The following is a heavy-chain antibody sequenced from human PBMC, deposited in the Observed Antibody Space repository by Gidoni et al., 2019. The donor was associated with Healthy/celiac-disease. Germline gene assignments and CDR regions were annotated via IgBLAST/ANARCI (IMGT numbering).Heavy chain of an antibody. J-gene: IGHJ6*02. CDR2: IRGSGGST. V-gene: IGHV3-23*01. D-gene: IGHD6-19*01. Sequence: EVQLLESGGGLVQPGGSLSLSCPASGFTFSSYAMRWVRQAPGKGLEWVSAIRGSGGSTYYADSGKGRFTISRDNSKNTLYLQMNSLRAEDTAVYYCAKEAWAGAHIDYYYYGMDVWGQGTTVTVSS. CDR3: AKEAWAGAHIDYYYYGMDV. CDR1: GFTFSSYA.